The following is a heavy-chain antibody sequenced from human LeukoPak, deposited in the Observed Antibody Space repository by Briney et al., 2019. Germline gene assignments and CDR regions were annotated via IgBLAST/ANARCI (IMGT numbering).Heavy chain of an antibody. D-gene: IGHD6-19*01. CDR2: ISSSGSTI. CDR3: AREAVHFDY. V-gene: IGHV3-48*03. Sequence: GGSLRLSCAASGFTFSSYEMNWVRQAPGQGLEWVSYISSSGSTIYYADSVKGRFTISRDNAKNSLYLQMNSLRAEDTAVYYCAREAVHFDYWGQGTLVTVSS. CDR1: GFTFSSYE. J-gene: IGHJ4*02.